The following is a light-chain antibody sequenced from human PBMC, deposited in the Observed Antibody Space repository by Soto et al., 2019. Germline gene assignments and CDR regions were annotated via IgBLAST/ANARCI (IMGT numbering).Light chain of an antibody. CDR2: KVS. V-gene: IGKV2-30*01. CDR1: QSLVDSAGNTY. J-gene: IGKJ2*01. CDR3: MQGTHWPYT. Sequence: DVVMTQSPLSLPVTLGQSASISCRSSQSLVDSAGNTYLNWFQQRPGQSPGRLIYKVSNRDSGVPDRVSVSGSGTDFTLKISRVEAEDVGVYYFMQGTHWPYTFGQGTQLEIK.